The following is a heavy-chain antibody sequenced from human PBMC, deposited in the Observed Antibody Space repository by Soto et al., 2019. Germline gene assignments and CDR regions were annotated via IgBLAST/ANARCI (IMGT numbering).Heavy chain of an antibody. J-gene: IGHJ5*02. CDR3: AREVEGIYSPADL. D-gene: IGHD3-10*01. Sequence: QVQLVQSGPEVKKPGASVTVSCKTSGYTCTDHGIDWVRQAPGQGLEWVGWVSSYNGNTNYAYNLKDRVIMTTDASTSTAYLELRGLTSDDTAVYYCAREVEGIYSPADLWGQGTPVTVSS. V-gene: IGHV1-18*01. CDR1: GYTCTDHG. CDR2: VSSYNGNT.